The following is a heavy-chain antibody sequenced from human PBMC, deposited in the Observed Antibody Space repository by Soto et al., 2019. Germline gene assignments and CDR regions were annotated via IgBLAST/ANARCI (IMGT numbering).Heavy chain of an antibody. CDR1: GGTFSSYA. J-gene: IGHJ6*02. CDR2: FIPIFGTA. Sequence: QVQLVQSGAEVKKPGSSVKVSCKASGGTFSSYAISWVRQAPGQGLEWMGWFIPIFGTADYAQKFQGRVTITADESTSTGYMERSSVRSEERALYYCTRRSGFIYLFGMDVWGQGTTVTVSS. V-gene: IGHV1-69*12. D-gene: IGHD3-22*01. CDR3: TRRSGFIYLFGMDV.